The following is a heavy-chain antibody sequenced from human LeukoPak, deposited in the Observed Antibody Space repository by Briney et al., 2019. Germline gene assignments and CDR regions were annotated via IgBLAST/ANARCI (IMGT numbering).Heavy chain of an antibody. CDR3: RFVVYYGTTDDAFKI. V-gene: IGHV3-73*01. J-gene: IGHJ3*02. CDR2: IRSKTNSYAT. Sequence: GGSLKLSCAASGFTFSGSAIHWVRQASGKGLEWVGRIRSKTNSYATAYGASVKGRFTISRDDSKKTAYLQMSSLKTEDTAVYYCRFVVYYGTTDDAFKIGGKGKMVTVSS. CDR1: GFTFSGSA. D-gene: IGHD3-10*01.